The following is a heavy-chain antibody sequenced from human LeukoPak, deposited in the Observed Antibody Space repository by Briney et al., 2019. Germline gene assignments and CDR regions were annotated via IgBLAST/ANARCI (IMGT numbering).Heavy chain of an antibody. D-gene: IGHD6-6*01. J-gene: IGHJ4*02. CDR2: INPSGGST. CDR1: GYTFTSYY. CDR3: ARDLRPRGLAARLLMLY. V-gene: IGHV1-46*01. Sequence: ASVKVSCKASGYTFTSYYMHWVRQAPGQGLEWMGIINPSGGSTSYAQKFQGRVTMTRDTSTSTVYMELSSLRSDDTAVYYCARDLRPRGLAARLLMLYWGQGTLVTVSS.